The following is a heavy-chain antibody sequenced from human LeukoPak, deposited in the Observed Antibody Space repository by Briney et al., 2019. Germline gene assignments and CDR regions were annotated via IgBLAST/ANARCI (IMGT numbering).Heavy chain of an antibody. D-gene: IGHD4-23*01. CDR3: ARKDFGGRNFYFDY. CDR2: VNHSGGT. Sequence: ETLSLTFPVYGGSFSAYYWSWIRQPPGKGPEWIGEVNHSGGTNYNPSLKSRVTISVDSSKNQFSLKLTSVTAADTAVYYCARKDFGGRNFYFDYWGQGALVTVSS. J-gene: IGHJ4*02. CDR1: GGSFSAYY. V-gene: IGHV4-34*01.